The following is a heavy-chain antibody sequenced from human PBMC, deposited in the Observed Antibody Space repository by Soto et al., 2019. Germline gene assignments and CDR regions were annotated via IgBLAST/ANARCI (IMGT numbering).Heavy chain of an antibody. J-gene: IGHJ6*02. D-gene: IGHD2-15*01. V-gene: IGHV5-10-1*01. CDR1: GYSFTSYW. Sequence: PRESLKISCKGSGYSFTSYWISRGRQMAGKGPGWMGRIDPSDSYTNYSPSFPGHVTISADKSISTAYLQWSSLKASDTVMYYCAIVVVVAAGGYYYYYGMDVWGQGTTVTVSS. CDR3: AIVVVVAAGGYYYYYGMDV. CDR2: IDPSDSYT.